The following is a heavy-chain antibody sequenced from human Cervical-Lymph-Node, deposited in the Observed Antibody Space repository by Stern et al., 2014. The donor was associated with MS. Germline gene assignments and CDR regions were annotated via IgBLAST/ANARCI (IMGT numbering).Heavy chain of an antibody. CDR2: SSGHNGFT. CDR1: GYTFTDYG. D-gene: IGHD4-17*01. J-gene: IGHJ4*02. CDR3: ARDRANYGVFDY. V-gene: IGHV1-18*01. Sequence: QVQLVQSGGGVKKPGASVKVSCKTSGYTFTDYGVTWVRLAPGQGLEWMGWSSGHNGFTNDARKFQDRVTITTDTSTNTAYLELRSLRADDTAIYYCARDRANYGVFDYWGQGSRVTVSA.